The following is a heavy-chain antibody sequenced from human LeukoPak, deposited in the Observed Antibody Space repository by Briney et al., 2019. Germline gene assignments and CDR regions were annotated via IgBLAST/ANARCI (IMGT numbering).Heavy chain of an antibody. CDR3: ASSESQTKFDY. J-gene: IGHJ4*02. V-gene: IGHV5-51*01. Sequence: GESLKISCKGFGYSFTRSWIGWVRQMPGKGLEWMGIIYPGDSDTRYSPSFQGQVIISADKSISTAYLQWSSLRASDTAMYYCASSESQTKFDYWGQGTLVTVSS. CDR1: GYSFTRSW. D-gene: IGHD1/OR15-1a*01. CDR2: IYPGDSDT.